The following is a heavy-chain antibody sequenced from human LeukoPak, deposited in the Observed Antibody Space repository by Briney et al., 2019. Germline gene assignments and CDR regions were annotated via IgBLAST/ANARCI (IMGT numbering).Heavy chain of an antibody. V-gene: IGHV1-46*01. CDR2: INPSGGST. D-gene: IGHD5-24*01. J-gene: IGHJ6*02. CDR1: GYTFTSCY. CDR3: ARDQVDVVEMATTSLGMDV. Sequence: ASVKVSCKASGYTFTSCYMHWVRQAPGQGLEWMGIINPSGGSTSYAQKFQGRVTMTRDTSTSTVYMELSSLRPEDTAVYYCARDQVDVVEMATTSLGMDVWGQGTTVTVSS.